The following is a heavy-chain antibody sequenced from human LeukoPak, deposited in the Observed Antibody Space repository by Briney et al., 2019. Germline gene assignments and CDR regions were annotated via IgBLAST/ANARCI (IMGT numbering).Heavy chain of an antibody. J-gene: IGHJ6*03. D-gene: IGHD3-10*01. CDR3: VGSGSSNYYMDV. Sequence: PGGSLRLSCAASGFTFSSYAMSWVRQAPGKGLEWVSAISGSGGSTYYADSVKGRFTISRDNAKNSLYLQMNSLRAEDTAVYYCVGSGSSNYYMDVWGKGTTVTISS. CDR2: ISGSGGST. V-gene: IGHV3-23*01. CDR1: GFTFSSYA.